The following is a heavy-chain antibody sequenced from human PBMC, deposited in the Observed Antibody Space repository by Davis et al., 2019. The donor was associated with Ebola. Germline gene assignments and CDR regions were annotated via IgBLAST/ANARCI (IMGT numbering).Heavy chain of an antibody. CDR1: GFTFSSYS. Sequence: GGSLRLSCAASGFTFSSYSMNWVRQAPGKGLEWVSVISGGAAITYYADSVRGRFTISRDNSKNTLYLQMNSLRDEDTAVYYCARGFQIAVAGIYYFDYWGQGTLVTVSS. V-gene: IGHV3-23*01. D-gene: IGHD6-19*01. CDR2: ISGGAAIT. CDR3: ARGFQIAVAGIYYFDY. J-gene: IGHJ4*02.